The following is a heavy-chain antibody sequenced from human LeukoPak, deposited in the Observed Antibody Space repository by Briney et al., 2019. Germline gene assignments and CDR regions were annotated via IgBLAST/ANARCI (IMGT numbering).Heavy chain of an antibody. CDR2: IIPIFGTA. Sequence: GSSVKVSCKASGGTFSSYAISWVRQAPGQGLEWMGRIIPIFGTANYAQKFQGRVTITTDESTSTAYMELSCLRSEDTAVYYCARFDAVGVLDYWGQGTLVTVSS. V-gene: IGHV1-69*05. J-gene: IGHJ4*02. CDR1: GGTFSSYA. D-gene: IGHD1-26*01. CDR3: ARFDAVGVLDY.